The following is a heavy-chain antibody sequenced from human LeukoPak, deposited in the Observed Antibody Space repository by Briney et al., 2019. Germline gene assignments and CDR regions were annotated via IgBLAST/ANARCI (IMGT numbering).Heavy chain of an antibody. CDR1: GGSFSVYY. Sequence: SETLSLTCAVYGGSFSVYYWSWIRQPPGKGLEWIGEINHSGSTNNNPSLKSRVTISVDTSKNQFSLNLSSMTAADTAVYYCASRFNYDRSGYDNWGQGTLVTVSS. D-gene: IGHD3-22*01. V-gene: IGHV4-34*01. CDR3: ASRFNYDRSGYDN. CDR2: INHSGST. J-gene: IGHJ4*02.